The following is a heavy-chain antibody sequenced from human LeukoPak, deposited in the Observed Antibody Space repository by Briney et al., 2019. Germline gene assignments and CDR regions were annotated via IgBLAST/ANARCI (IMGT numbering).Heavy chain of an antibody. Sequence: GGSLRLSCSASGFTFSSYGLHWVRQAPGKGLQYVSGISSNGGSTDCADSVKGRFTISRDNSKNTLYLQMSSLRAEDTAVYYCVKDQGYYDFWSGYEYFHHWGQGTLVTVSS. D-gene: IGHD3-3*01. CDR1: GFTFSSYG. CDR3: VKDQGYYDFWSGYEYFHH. J-gene: IGHJ1*01. CDR2: ISSNGGST. V-gene: IGHV3-64D*08.